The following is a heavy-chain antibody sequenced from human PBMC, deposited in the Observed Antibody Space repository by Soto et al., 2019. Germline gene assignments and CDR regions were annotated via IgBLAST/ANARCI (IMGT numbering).Heavy chain of an antibody. J-gene: IGHJ4*02. CDR1: GFTFSDAW. CDR2: IKRNTDGGTT. CDR3: TTVSTVTTSSP. Sequence: VGSLRLSCAASGFTFSDAWMSWVRQAPGKGLEWVGRIKRNTDGGTTDYAPPVKGRFTISRDDSRNMLYLQMNSLKTEDTAVYYCTTVSTVTTSSPWGQGTLVTVSS. D-gene: IGHD4-17*01. V-gene: IGHV3-15*01.